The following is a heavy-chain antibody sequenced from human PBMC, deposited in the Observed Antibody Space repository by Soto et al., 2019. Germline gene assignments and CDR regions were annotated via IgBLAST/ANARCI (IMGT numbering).Heavy chain of an antibody. J-gene: IGHJ4*02. CDR1: GFTLSSYW. CDR2: INSDGSTT. CDR3: ARDLTGSGTY. V-gene: IGHV3-74*01. D-gene: IGHD2-15*01. Sequence: TWGSLRLSCAASGFTLSSYWLHWVRQAPGKGLVWVSRINSDGSTTSYADSVKGRFTISRDNAKNTLDLQMNSLRVEDTAVYYCARDLTGSGTYWGQGTLVTVSS.